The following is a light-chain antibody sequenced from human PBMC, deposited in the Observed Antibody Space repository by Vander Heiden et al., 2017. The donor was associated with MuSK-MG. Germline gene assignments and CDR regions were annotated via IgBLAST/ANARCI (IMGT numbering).Light chain of an antibody. CDR1: SSNIGSNY. V-gene: IGLV1-47*01. J-gene: IGLJ1*01. CDR2: RND. Sequence: QSVPTQPPSASGTPGQRVPISCSGSSSNIGSNYVYWYQQLPGTAPKLLIYRNDQRPSGVPDRFSGSKSGTSASLAISGLRSEDEADYYCAVWDDSLSGYVFGTGTKVTVL. CDR3: AVWDDSLSGYV.